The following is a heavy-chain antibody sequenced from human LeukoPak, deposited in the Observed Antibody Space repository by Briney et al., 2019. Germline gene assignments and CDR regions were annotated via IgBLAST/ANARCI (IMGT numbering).Heavy chain of an antibody. CDR3: VRDSRPPDSIHFWSVNLFDP. D-gene: IGHD3-3*02. Sequence: GGSLRLSCAASGFAFNTYTIHWVRQAPGKGLEWVAVISYDGGNDYYADSVKGRFTISRDNSKNTLYLQMNSLRPEDAAVYYCVRDSRPPDSIHFWSVNLFDPWGQGTLVTVSS. J-gene: IGHJ5*02. V-gene: IGHV3-30*04. CDR2: ISYDGGND. CDR1: GFAFNTYT.